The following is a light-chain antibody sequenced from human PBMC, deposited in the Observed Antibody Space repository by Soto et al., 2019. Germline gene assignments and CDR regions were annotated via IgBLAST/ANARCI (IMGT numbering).Light chain of an antibody. Sequence: DIVLTHSPVTLSLSPCDRATLSSRASETVSSYLLWYQQRPGQAPRLLIYDATNRATGVPARFSGSGSETDFTLTISSLEPEDLGVYYCLHRMNWPLTFGQGTRLEIK. CDR3: LHRMNWPLT. V-gene: IGKV3-11*01. CDR1: ETVSSY. CDR2: DAT. J-gene: IGKJ5*01.